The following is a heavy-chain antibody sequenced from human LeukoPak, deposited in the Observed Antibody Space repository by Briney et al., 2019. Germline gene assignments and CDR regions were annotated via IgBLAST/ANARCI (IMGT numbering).Heavy chain of an antibody. CDR3: ARDCSSTSCYRGIAS. D-gene: IGHD2-2*01. J-gene: IGHJ4*02. Sequence: GASVKVSCKASGYTFTSYYMHWVRQAPGQGLEWMGIINPSGGSTSYAQKFQGRVTMTRDTATSTVYMELSSLRSEDTAVYYCARDCSSTSCYRGIASWGQGTLVTVSS. CDR1: GYTFTSYY. V-gene: IGHV1-46*01. CDR2: INPSGGST.